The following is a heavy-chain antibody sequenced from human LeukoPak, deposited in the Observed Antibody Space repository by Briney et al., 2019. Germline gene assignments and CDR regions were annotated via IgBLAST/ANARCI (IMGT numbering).Heavy chain of an antibody. D-gene: IGHD3-9*01. V-gene: IGHV1-18*01. CDR1: GYTFTNYG. J-gene: IGHJ4*02. Sequence: ASVKVSCKASGYTFTNYGISWVRQAPGQGLEWMAWISAYTGNTKYAQKFQGRVTMTADTSTRTAYMELRSLRTDDTAVYYCARDLDDILTAYKPITYYFDYWGQGTLVTVSS. CDR2: ISAYTGNT. CDR3: ARDLDDILTAYKPITYYFDY.